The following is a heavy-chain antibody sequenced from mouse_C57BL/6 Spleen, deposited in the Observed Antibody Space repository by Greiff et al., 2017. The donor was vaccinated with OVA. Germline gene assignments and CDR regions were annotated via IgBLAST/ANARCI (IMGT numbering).Heavy chain of an antibody. CDR3: ARSYYGSSYGYFDG. CDR1: GYTFTSYW. Sequence: QVQLQQPGAELVRPGSSVKLSCKASGYTFTSYWMHWVKQRPIQGLEWIGNIDPSDSETHYNQKFKDKATLTVDKSSSTAYMQLSSLTSEDSAVYYCARSYYGSSYGYFDGWGTGTTVTVSS. D-gene: IGHD1-1*01. J-gene: IGHJ1*03. V-gene: IGHV1-52*01. CDR2: IDPSDSET.